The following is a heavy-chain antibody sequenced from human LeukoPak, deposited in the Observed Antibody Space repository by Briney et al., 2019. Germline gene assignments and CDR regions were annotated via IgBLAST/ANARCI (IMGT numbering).Heavy chain of an antibody. CDR3: ARHPIWFGELYHAFDI. J-gene: IGHJ3*02. D-gene: IGHD3-10*01. CDR2: IYYSGST. CDR1: GGSISSSSYY. V-gene: IGHV4-39*01. Sequence: SETLSLTCTVSGGSISSSSYYWGWLRQPPGKGLEWVGSIYYSGSTYYNPSLKSRVTISVDTSKNQFSLKLSSVTAADTAVYYCARHPIWFGELYHAFDIWGQGTMVTVSS.